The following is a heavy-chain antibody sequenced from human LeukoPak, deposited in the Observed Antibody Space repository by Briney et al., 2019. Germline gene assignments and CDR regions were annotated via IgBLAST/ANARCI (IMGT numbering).Heavy chain of an antibody. J-gene: IGHJ6*02. D-gene: IGHD3-10*01. V-gene: IGHV3-7*01. CDR1: GFTFSRHW. Sequence: PGGSLRLSCAVSGFTFSRHWMSWVRQAPGKGLEWLANIKQDGSEKYYVDSVEGRFTISRDNAKNSLYLQMNSLRAEDTAVDYCARSYYGSGTSYGMDVWGQGTTVTVSS. CDR2: IKQDGSEK. CDR3: ARSYYGSGTSYGMDV.